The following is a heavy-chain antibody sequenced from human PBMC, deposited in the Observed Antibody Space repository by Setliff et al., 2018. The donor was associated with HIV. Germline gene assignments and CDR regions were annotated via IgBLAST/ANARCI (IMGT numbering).Heavy chain of an antibody. V-gene: IGHV4-34*01. CDR2: IDHSGRS. CDR3: AKCSGRFGVVTWFDS. CDR1: GGSFSDDY. Sequence: PSETLSLTCAVYGGSFSDDYWSWIRQPPGRGMEWIGEIDHSGRSNYNPSLKSRVLMAIDASKSQISLNLTSISVADTAVYYCAKCSGRFGVVTWFDSWGHGMLVTVSS. D-gene: IGHD3-10*02. J-gene: IGHJ5*01.